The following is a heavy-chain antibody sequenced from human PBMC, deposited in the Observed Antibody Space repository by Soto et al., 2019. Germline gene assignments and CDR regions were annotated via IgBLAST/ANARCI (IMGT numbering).Heavy chain of an antibody. CDR2: ISYGGSNK. CDR3: AKDNCISTSCYRLYNWFDP. Sequence: GGALRLSCAASGFTFSRYGMHWVRQAPGKGVGGVAVISYGGSNKYYADSVKGRFTISRDNSKNTLYLQMNNLRAEDTAVYYCAKDNCISTSCYRLYNWFDPWGKGTLVTVSS. V-gene: IGHV3-30*18. D-gene: IGHD2-2*01. J-gene: IGHJ5*02. CDR1: GFTFSRYG.